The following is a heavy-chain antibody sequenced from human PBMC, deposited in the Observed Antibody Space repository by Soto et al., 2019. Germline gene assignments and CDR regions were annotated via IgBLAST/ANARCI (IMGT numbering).Heavy chain of an antibody. D-gene: IGHD2-2*01. J-gene: IGHJ1*01. Sequence: SQARSVTCTGSAGFISRGDYYLCWIRQPTGKGLEWIGYIYYSGSTYYNPSLKSRVTISVDTSKNQFSLKLSSVTAADTAVYYCARYTCGRQRDLLAFWGQGTPVTVSS. CDR3: ARYTCGRQRDLLAF. V-gene: IGHV4-30-4*01. CDR1: AGFISRGDYY. CDR2: IYYSGST.